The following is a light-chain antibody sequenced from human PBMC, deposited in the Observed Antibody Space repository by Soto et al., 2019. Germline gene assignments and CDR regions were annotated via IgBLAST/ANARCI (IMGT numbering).Light chain of an antibody. V-gene: IGLV3-21*02. CDR1: NIGSKG. Sequence: SYELTQPPSVSVAPGQTATITCGGNNIGSKGVHWYQQKPGQAPVVVVYDDSDRPSGIPERFSGSNSGNTATLDISRVEAGDEADYYCQVWDSSSDHFVFGTGTKVTVL. CDR3: QVWDSSSDHFV. J-gene: IGLJ1*01. CDR2: DDS.